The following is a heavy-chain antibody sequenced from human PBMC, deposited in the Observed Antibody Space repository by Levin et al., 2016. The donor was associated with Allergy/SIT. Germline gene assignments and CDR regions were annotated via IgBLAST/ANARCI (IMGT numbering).Heavy chain of an antibody. D-gene: IGHD5-12*01. CDR3: ARVRWDIVATIGRKSRYFDY. V-gene: IGHV4-34*01. Sequence: SETLSLTCAVYGGSFSGYYWSWIRQPPGKGLEWIGEINHSGSTNYNPSLKSRVTISVDTSKNQFSLKLSSVTAADTAVYYCARVRWDIVATIGRKSRYFDYWGQGTLVTVSS. J-gene: IGHJ4*02. CDR1: GGSFSGYY. CDR2: INHSGST.